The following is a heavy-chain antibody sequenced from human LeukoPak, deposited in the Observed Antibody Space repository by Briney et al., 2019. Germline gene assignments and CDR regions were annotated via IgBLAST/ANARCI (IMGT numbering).Heavy chain of an antibody. J-gene: IGHJ4*02. CDR2: IIPIFGTA. D-gene: IGHD5-24*01. V-gene: IGHV1-69*05. CDR1: GGTFSSYA. Sequence: WASVKVSCKASGGTFSSYAISWVRQAPGQGLEWMGGIIPIFGTANYAQKFQGRVTITTDESTSTAYMELSSLRSEDTAVYYCATRRRDGQIDYWGQGTLVTVSS. CDR3: ATRRRDGQIDY.